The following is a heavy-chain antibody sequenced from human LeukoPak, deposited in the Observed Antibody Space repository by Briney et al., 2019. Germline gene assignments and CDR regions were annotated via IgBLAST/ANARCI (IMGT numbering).Heavy chain of an antibody. CDR1: GFTFSSDG. CDR2: IWYDGSNK. Sequence: PGGSLRLSCAVSGFTFSSDGMHWVRQAPGKGLEWVAVIWYDGSNKYYADSVKGRFTISRDNSKNTLYLQMNSLRAEDTAVYYCAREHGDSDPHMGYYYGRDVWWRGTTVTVSS. J-gene: IGHJ6*01. D-gene: IGHD4-17*01. V-gene: IGHV3-33*01. CDR3: AREHGDSDPHMGYYYGRDV.